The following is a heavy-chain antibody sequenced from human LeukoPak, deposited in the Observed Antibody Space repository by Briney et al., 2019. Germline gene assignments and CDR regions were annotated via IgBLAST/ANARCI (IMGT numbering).Heavy chain of an antibody. CDR3: GSGSYYNIDS. CDR1: GGSFSGYY. CDR2: INHSGST. Sequence: PSETLSLTCAVYGGSFSGYYWSWIRQPPGKGLEWIGEINHSGSTNYNPSLKSRVTTSLDTSKNQFSLKLSSVTAADTAVYYCGSGSYYNIDSWGQGTLVTVSS. J-gene: IGHJ4*02. D-gene: IGHD3-10*01. V-gene: IGHV4-34*01.